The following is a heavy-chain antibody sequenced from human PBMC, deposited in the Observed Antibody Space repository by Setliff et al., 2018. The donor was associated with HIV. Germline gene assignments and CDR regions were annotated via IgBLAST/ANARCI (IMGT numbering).Heavy chain of an antibody. V-gene: IGHV4-61*09. Sequence: PSETLSLTCTVSGGSISSGSYYWSWIRQPAGKGLEWIGHIYSSGSTNYNPSLKSRVTISADMSKNQFSLKVNSVTAADTAMYFCARESPDGLDYWGQGTLVTVSS. J-gene: IGHJ4*02. D-gene: IGHD2-8*01. CDR3: ARESPDGLDY. CDR2: IYSSGST. CDR1: GGSISSGSYY.